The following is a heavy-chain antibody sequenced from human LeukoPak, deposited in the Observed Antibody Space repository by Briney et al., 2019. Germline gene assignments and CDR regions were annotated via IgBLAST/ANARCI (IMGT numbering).Heavy chain of an antibody. CDR3: ARGGYGDRIDY. CDR2: INPSGGST. D-gene: IGHD4-17*01. CDR1: GGTFIRYY. J-gene: IGHJ4*02. V-gene: IGHV1-46*01. Sequence: GASVKVSCKSSGGTFIRYYMHWVRQAPGQGLEWMGIINPSGGSTSYPQKFQGRLTITRDTSTNTVYMELSRVRSEDTAVYYCARGGYGDRIDYWGQGTLVSVSS.